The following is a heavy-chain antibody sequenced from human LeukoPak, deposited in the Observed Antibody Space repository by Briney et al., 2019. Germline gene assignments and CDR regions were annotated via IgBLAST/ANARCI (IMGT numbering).Heavy chain of an antibody. D-gene: IGHD2-15*01. V-gene: IGHV4-31*03. CDR3: ARGLCSGGSCFVGHNWFDP. Sequence: SETLSLTCTVSGGSISSGGYYWSWIRQHPGKGLEWIGYINYSGNTYYNPSLKRRVTISVDTSKNQFSLKLSSVTAADTAVYYCARGLCSGGSCFVGHNWFDPWGQGTLVTVSS. CDR1: GGSISSGGYY. J-gene: IGHJ5*02. CDR2: INYSGNT.